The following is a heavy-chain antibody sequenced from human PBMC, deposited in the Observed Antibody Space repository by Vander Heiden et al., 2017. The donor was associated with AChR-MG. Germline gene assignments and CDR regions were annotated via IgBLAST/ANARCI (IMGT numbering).Heavy chain of an antibody. CDR3: AIQFGYSSSWYGEYFDY. CDR2: IIPIFGTA. J-gene: IGHJ4*02. V-gene: IGHV1-69*06. Sequence: QVQLVQSGAEVKKPGSSVKVSCKASGGTFSSHAISWVRQAPGQGLEWMGGIIPIFGTANYAKKFQGRVTSTADKSTSTAYMELSSLRSEDTAVYYCAIQFGYSSSWYGEYFDYWGQGTLVTVSS. CDR1: GGTFSSHA. D-gene: IGHD6-13*01.